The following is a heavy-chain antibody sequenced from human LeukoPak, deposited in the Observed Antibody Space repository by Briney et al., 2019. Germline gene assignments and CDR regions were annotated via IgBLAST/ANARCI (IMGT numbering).Heavy chain of an antibody. CDR3: ARGGTSLRDFDY. V-gene: IGHV4-31*03. Sequence: SQTLSLTCTVSGGSISSGGYYWSWIRQHPGKGLEWIGYIYYSGSTYYNPSLKSRVTISVDTSKNQFSLKLSSVTAADTAVYYCARGGTSLRDFDYWGQGMLVTVPS. CDR2: IYYSGST. D-gene: IGHD1-1*01. CDR1: GGSISSGGYY. J-gene: IGHJ4*02.